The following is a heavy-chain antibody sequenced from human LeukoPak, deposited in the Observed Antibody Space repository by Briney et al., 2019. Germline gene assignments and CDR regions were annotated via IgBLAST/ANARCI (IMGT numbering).Heavy chain of an antibody. D-gene: IGHD3-10*01. J-gene: IGHJ6*03. Sequence: PETLSLTCVVYGGAFSGYYWSWIRQPPGKGLEWIGEINHRGSTNYNPSLKSRVTISVDTSKNQFSLKLSSVTAADTAVYYCARQLRGGRTMVRGVIITFDYYYYYMDVWGKGTTVTISS. CDR1: GGAFSGYY. V-gene: IGHV4-34*01. CDR2: INHRGST. CDR3: ARQLRGGRTMVRGVIITFDYYYYYMDV.